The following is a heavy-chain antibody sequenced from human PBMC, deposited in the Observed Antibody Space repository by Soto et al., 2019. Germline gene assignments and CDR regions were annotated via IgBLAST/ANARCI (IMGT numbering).Heavy chain of an antibody. J-gene: IGHJ3*02. CDR2: ISGSGGST. D-gene: IGHD3-10*01. Sequence: GGSLRLSCAASGFTFSGYAMSWVRQAPGKGLEWVSAISGSGGSTYYADSGKGRFTISSDNTKNTLYLQMNSLSAEATAVYACEPGMSGVWCGELFNDAFDIWGQGTMVTVSS. CDR1: GFTFSGYA. V-gene: IGHV3-23*01. CDR3: EPGMSGVWCGELFNDAFDI.